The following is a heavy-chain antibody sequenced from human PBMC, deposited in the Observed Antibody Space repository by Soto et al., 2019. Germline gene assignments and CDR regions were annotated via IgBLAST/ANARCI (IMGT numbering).Heavy chain of an antibody. Sequence: PSETQSLTCTVSVDSITTYYWSWIRQPAGKGLEWIGRIDASGNTNYNPSLNSRVTMSIDTSKKQFSLKLTSVTAADTAIYYCARYSNNWFQTEGMDVWGQGTTVTVSS. V-gene: IGHV4-4*07. J-gene: IGHJ6*02. CDR1: VDSITTYY. CDR2: IDASGNT. D-gene: IGHD6-13*01. CDR3: ARYSNNWFQTEGMDV.